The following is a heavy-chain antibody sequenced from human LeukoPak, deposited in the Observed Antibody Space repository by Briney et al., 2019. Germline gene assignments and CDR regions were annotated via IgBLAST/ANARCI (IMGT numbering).Heavy chain of an antibody. CDR2: INHSGST. J-gene: IGHJ6*02. D-gene: IGHD2-21*01. CDR3: ARGLTIMVEPVIYYYYGMDV. V-gene: IGHV4-39*07. CDR1: GGSISSGGYY. Sequence: PSETLSLTCTVSGGSISSGGYYWSWIRQPPGKGLEWIGEINHSGSTNYNPSLKSRVTISVDTSKNQFSLKLSSVTAADTAVYYCARGLTIMVEPVIYYYYGMDVWGQGTTVTVSS.